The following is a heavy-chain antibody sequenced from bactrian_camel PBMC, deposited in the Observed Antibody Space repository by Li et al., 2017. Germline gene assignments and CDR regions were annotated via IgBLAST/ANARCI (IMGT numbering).Heavy chain of an antibody. CDR1: GYSPAKYA. CDR2: IYTFGRVT. J-gene: IGHJ4*01. CDR3: AADVGSMSGNCRPNY. D-gene: IGHD7*01. Sequence: QLVESGGGSVQVGGSLRPSCAASGYSPAKYAMGWFRQDPGKEREQVAAFIYTFGRVTRYADSVKGRFSISQDDATNTVTLQMNSPKPEDTSTYYCAADVGSMSGNCRPNYWGQGTQVTVS. V-gene: IGHV3S63*01.